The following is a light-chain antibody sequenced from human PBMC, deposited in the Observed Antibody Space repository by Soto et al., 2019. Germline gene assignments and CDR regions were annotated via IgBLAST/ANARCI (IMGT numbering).Light chain of an antibody. J-gene: IGKJ3*01. CDR1: QSVGTY. V-gene: IGKV3-11*01. CDR2: DAS. Sequence: EIVLTQSPATLSLSPGERAILYCRASQSVGTYLAWYQQKPGQAPRLLIYDASNRATGIPARFGGSGSGTDFTLTINSLEPEDFAVYYCQQRSNWPGTFGPGTKVDI. CDR3: QQRSNWPGT.